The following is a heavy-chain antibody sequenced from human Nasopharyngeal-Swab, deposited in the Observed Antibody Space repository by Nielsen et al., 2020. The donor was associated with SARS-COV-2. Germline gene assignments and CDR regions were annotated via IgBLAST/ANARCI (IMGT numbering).Heavy chain of an antibody. V-gene: IGHV3-23*01. CDR2: ITGNGDTT. CDR3: ARDDGQLGDS. D-gene: IGHD6-6*01. J-gene: IGHJ4*02. CDR1: GFTFSSYS. Sequence: GESLKISCAASGFTFSSYSMSWLRQAPGKGLEWVSTITGNGDTTYYSDSVTGRFTISRDNSKNTLDLQMNSLRPEDTAVYYCARDDGQLGDSWGQGTLVTVSS.